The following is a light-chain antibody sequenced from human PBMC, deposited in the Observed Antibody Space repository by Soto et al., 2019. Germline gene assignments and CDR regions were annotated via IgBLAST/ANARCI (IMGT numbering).Light chain of an antibody. CDR3: KQYSDWPPT. CDR2: GAS. Sequence: EIVVTQSPATLSVSPGERATLSCRASQSVSSNLAWYQQKPGQAPRLLINGASTRATGIQARFSGSGSGTEFSLTIRSLQSEDFAVYYCKQYSDWPPTFGQGTKVDIK. CDR1: QSVSSN. J-gene: IGKJ1*01. V-gene: IGKV3-15*01.